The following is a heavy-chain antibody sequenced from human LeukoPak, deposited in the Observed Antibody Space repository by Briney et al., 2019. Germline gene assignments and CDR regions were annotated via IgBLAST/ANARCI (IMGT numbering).Heavy chain of an antibody. Sequence: ASVKVSCKASGYTFTSYGISWVRQAPGQGLEWMGWISAYNGNTNYAQKLQGRVTMTTDTSTSTAYMELRSLRSDDTAVYYCASEVVVTATQELVIWGQGTMVTVSS. CDR3: ASEVVVTATQELVI. D-gene: IGHD2-21*02. V-gene: IGHV1-18*01. CDR2: ISAYNGNT. J-gene: IGHJ3*02. CDR1: GYTFTSYG.